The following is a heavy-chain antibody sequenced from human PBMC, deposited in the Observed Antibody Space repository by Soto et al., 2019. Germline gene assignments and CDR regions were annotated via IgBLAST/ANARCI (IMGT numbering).Heavy chain of an antibody. Sequence: QVQLVESGGGVVQPGRSLRLSCAASGFTFSSYGMHWVRQAPGKGLEWVAVISYDGSNKYYADSVKGRFTISRDNSKNTLYLQMNSLRAEDTAVYYCAKESSRSWYLLSWADYWGQGTLVTVSS. CDR3: AKESSRSWYLLSWADY. D-gene: IGHD6-13*01. CDR1: GFTFSSYG. J-gene: IGHJ4*02. V-gene: IGHV3-30*18. CDR2: ISYDGSNK.